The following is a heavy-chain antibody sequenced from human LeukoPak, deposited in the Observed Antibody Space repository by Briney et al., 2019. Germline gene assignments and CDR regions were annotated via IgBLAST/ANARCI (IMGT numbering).Heavy chain of an antibody. D-gene: IGHD6-6*01. CDR1: CGSISNYF. V-gene: IGHV4-59*08. J-gene: IGHJ6*02. CDR3: ARKGPLSSSSPYYYYGMDV. Sequence: PSETLSVSCTVPCGSISNYFWSLIRPPPGKGLELIGYIYYSGSTNYNPSLKSRVTISVDTSKDQFSLHPMSLTAADTAVYLCARKGPLSSSSPYYYYGMDVWGQGTTVTVSS. CDR2: IYYSGST.